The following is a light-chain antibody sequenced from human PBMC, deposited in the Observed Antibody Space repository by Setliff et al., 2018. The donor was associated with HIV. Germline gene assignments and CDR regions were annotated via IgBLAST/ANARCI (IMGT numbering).Light chain of an antibody. CDR1: SSDVGGYNY. CDR2: EVS. CDR3: ASHRDTNTLEV. J-gene: IGLJ1*01. V-gene: IGLV2-8*01. Sequence: QSALTQPPSASGSPGQSVTISCTGTSSDVGGYNYVSWYQQHPGKAPKLMIFEVSKRPSGVPDRFSGSKSGNTASLTISGLQPEDEADYYCASHRDTNTLEVFGTGTKVTVL.